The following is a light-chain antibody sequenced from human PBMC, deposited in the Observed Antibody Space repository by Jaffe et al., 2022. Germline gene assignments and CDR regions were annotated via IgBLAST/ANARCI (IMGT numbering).Light chain of an antibody. Sequence: QSALTQPASVSGSPGQSVTISCTGTSSDVGGYNYVSWYQQHPGKAPKVMIYEVSNRPSGVSNRFSGSKSGNTASLTISGLQAEDEADYYCSSYTSSSSNVFGTGTKVIVL. CDR3: SSYTSSSSNV. CDR1: SSDVGGYNY. V-gene: IGLV2-14*01. J-gene: IGLJ1*01. CDR2: EVS.